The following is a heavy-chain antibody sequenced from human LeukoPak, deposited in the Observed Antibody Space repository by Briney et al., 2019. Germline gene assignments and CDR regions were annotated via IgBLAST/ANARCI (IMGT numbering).Heavy chain of an antibody. Sequence: GGSLRLSCVASGFTFSSYSMNWFRQAPGKGLEWVSYISGTSYSIYCADSAKGRFTISRDNAKNSLYLQMNSLRDEDTAVYYCARDADMFTDHTHGDYWGQGTLVTVSS. CDR1: GFTFSSYS. V-gene: IGHV3-48*02. CDR3: ARDADMFTDHTHGDY. J-gene: IGHJ4*02. D-gene: IGHD3-9*01. CDR2: ISGTSYSI.